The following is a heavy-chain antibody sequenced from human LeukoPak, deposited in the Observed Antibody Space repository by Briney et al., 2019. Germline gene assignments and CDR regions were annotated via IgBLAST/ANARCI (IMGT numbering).Heavy chain of an antibody. V-gene: IGHV4-39*01. Sequence: SETLSLTCTVSGGSINNYYWGWIRQPPGKGLEWIGSFDHTGTTYYNPSLKSRVTTFVDTSNNQFSLRLSSVTAADTAVYYCARWVDLTVYWGQGTLVTVSS. CDR3: ARWVDLTVY. J-gene: IGHJ4*02. D-gene: IGHD3-9*01. CDR1: GGSINNYY. CDR2: FDHTGTT.